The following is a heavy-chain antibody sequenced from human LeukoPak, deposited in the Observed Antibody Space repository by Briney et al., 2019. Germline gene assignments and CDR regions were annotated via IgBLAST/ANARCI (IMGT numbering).Heavy chain of an antibody. CDR2: IWYDGSNK. V-gene: IGHV3-33*06. CDR3: AKDRVVTYYYMDV. J-gene: IGHJ6*03. CDR1: GFTFSSYG. D-gene: IGHD3-3*01. Sequence: GRSLRLSCAASGFTFSSYGMHWVRQAPGKGLEWVAVIWYDGSNKYYADSVKGRFTIFRDNSKNTLYLQMNSLRAEDTAVYYCAKDRVVTYYYMDVWGKGTTVTVSS.